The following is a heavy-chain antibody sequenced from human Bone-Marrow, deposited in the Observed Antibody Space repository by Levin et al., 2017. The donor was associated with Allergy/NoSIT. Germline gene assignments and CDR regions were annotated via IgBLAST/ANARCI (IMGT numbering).Heavy chain of an antibody. CDR1: GFPFTDYT. D-gene: IGHD2-8*02. J-gene: IGHJ6*02. Sequence: PGGSLRLSCAASGFPFTDYTLHWVRQAPGTGLEWLAVISYDAKNIYYADSVKGRFTVSRDNSKDTLYLQINSLRPDDTAIYYCARERVGCTGAFCPPYYYYYGMDVWGHGTTVTVSS. CDR3: ARERVGCTGAFCPPYYYYYGMDV. V-gene: IGHV3-30*04. CDR2: ISYDAKNI.